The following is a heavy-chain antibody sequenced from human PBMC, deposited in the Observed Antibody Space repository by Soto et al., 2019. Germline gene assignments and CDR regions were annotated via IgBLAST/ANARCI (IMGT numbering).Heavy chain of an antibody. V-gene: IGHV3-33*01. CDR2: IWYDGSNK. Sequence: PGGSLRLSCAASGFTFSSYGMHWVRQAPGKGLEWVAVIWYDGSNKYYADSVKGRFTISRDNSKNTLYLQMNSLRAEDTAVYYCARDSXXXXYHYYYMAVWGKGTTVTVSS. CDR1: GFTFSSYG. CDR3: ARDSXXXXYHYYYMAV. J-gene: IGHJ6*03.